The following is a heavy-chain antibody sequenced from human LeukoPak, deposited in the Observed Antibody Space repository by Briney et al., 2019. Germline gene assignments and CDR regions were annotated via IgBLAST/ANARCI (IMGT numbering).Heavy chain of an antibody. J-gene: IGHJ4*02. V-gene: IGHV1-46*01. CDR1: GYTFTSYY. CDR3: ARVDTAMVSIDY. CDR2: INPSGGST. Sequence: ASVKVSCKASGYTFTSYYMHWVRQAPGQGLEWMGIINPSGGSTSYAQKFQGRVTMTRDTSTSTVYMELGSLRSEDTAVYYCARVDTAMVSIDYWGQGTLVTVSS. D-gene: IGHD5-18*01.